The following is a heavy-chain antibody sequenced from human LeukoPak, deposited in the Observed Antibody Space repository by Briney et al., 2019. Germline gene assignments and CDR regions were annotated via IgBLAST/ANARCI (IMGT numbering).Heavy chain of an antibody. J-gene: IGHJ4*02. CDR2: ISGRSSTK. D-gene: IGHD2-21*01. CDR1: GFTCNSFS. CDR3: ARVRPDSGTHSLYC. Sequence: GGSLRLSCAASGFTCNSFSRDRLRQAPGKGLEWISYISGRSSTKYYADSVKGRFTISRDNAENSLYLQMNRQGVEDRAVYYCARVRPDSGTHSLYCWGQGTLVTVSS. V-gene: IGHV3-48*01.